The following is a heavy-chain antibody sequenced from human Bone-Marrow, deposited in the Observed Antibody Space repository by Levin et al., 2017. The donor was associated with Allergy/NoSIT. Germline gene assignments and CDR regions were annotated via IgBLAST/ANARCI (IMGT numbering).Heavy chain of an antibody. Sequence: PGGSLRLSCAASGFPFSTYWVHWVRQAPGKGLVWVSRINDDGTSTTYADSVKGRFTISRDNAKNTLYLQLNSLTAEDTAVYYCAREMTEKEAGTHSSRYFDSWGQGTLVTVSS. J-gene: IGHJ4*02. V-gene: IGHV3-74*01. D-gene: IGHD1-1*01. CDR2: INDDGTST. CDR1: GFPFSTYW. CDR3: AREMTEKEAGTHSSRYFDS.